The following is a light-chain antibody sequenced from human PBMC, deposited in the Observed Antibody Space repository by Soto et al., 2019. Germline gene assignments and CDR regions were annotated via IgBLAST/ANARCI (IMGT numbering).Light chain of an antibody. CDR1: QSVNSY. Sequence: EIVLTQSPATLSLSPGERATLSCRASQSVNSYLAWYQQKPGQAPRLLIYDASNRATGIPARFSGSGSGTDFTLTISSLEPEDFAVYYWQQRSNWFTFGQGTRLEIK. CDR2: DAS. CDR3: QQRSNWFT. J-gene: IGKJ5*01. V-gene: IGKV3-11*01.